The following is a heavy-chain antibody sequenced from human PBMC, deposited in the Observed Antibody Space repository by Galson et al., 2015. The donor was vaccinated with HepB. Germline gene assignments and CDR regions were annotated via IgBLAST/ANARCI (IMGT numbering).Heavy chain of an antibody. CDR1: GYSFINSW. CDR3: ASAVSAAPSLDY. V-gene: IGHV5-51*01. J-gene: IGHJ4*02. D-gene: IGHD6-19*01. CDR2: VYPGDSDT. Sequence: KVSCKGSGYSFINSWVAWVRQMPGKGLEFMGIVYPGDSDTRYSPAFQGQATISVDTSISTVYLHWRSLKASDTAVYYCASAVSAAPSLDYWGQGTLVAVSS.